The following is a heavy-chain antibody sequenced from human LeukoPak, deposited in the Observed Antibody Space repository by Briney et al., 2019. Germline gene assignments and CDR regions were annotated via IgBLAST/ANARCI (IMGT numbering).Heavy chain of an antibody. CDR1: GGSISSYY. CDR2: IYTSGST. J-gene: IGHJ4*02. V-gene: IGHV4-4*07. CDR3: ARESNYDILTGYSHFDY. Sequence: PSETLSLTCTVSGGSISSYYWSWIRQPAGKGPEWIGRIYTSGSTNYNPSLKSRVTMSVDTSKNQFSLKLSSVTAADTAVYYCARESNYDILTGYSHFDYWGQGTLVTVSS. D-gene: IGHD3-9*01.